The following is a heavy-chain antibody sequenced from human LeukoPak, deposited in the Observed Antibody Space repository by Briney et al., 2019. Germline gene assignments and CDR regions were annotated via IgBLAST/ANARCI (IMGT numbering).Heavy chain of an antibody. CDR1: GYTFTGYF. D-gene: IGHD5-24*01. J-gene: IGHJ4*02. CDR3: ARDGYKGLGFDH. CDR2: INCNGGST. V-gene: IGHV1-46*01. Sequence: ASVRVSCKASGYTFTGYFMHWVRQAPGQGLEWMGIINCNGGSTRYAQKFQGRVSMTSDISTSTVYMELSSLRSEDTAVYYCARDGYKGLGFDHWGQGTLVTVSS.